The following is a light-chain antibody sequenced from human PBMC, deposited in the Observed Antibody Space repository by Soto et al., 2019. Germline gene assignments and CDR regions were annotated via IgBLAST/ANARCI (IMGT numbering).Light chain of an antibody. V-gene: IGLV1-40*01. CDR3: QYYDSSLSGYV. J-gene: IGLJ1*01. CDR2: GNS. Sequence: SVLTQPPSVSGAPGQRVTISCTGSSSNIGAGFDVHWYQQLPGTAPKVFIYGNSNRPSGVPDRFSGSKSGTSASLAITGLQAEDEADYYCQYYDSSLSGYVFGTGTKVTVL. CDR1: SSNIGAGFD.